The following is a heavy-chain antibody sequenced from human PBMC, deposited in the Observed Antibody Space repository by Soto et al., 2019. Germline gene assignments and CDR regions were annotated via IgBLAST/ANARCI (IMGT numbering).Heavy chain of an antibody. Sequence: ASETLSLTCAVYGGSFSGYYWSWIRQPPGKGLEWIGEINHSGSTNYNPSLKSRVTISVDTSKNQFSLKLSSVTAADTAVYYCARVKIVVVTAIRKYNWFDPWGQGTLVTVSS. V-gene: IGHV4-34*01. J-gene: IGHJ5*02. CDR2: INHSGST. CDR3: ARVKIVVVTAIRKYNWFDP. D-gene: IGHD2-21*02. CDR1: GGSFSGYY.